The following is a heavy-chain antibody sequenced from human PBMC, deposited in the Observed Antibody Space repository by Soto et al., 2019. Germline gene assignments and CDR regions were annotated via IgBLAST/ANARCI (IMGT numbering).Heavy chain of an antibody. V-gene: IGHV1-18*01. Sequence: ASVKVSCKASGYTFTSYGISWVRQAPGQGLEWMGWISAYNGNTNYAQKLQGRVTMTTDTSTSTAYMELRSLRSDDTAVYYCAREDIVVVPAAIGAKYFDFWGQGTLVTVSS. CDR2: ISAYNGNT. CDR1: GYTFTSYG. D-gene: IGHD2-2*01. J-gene: IGHJ4*02. CDR3: AREDIVVVPAAIGAKYFDF.